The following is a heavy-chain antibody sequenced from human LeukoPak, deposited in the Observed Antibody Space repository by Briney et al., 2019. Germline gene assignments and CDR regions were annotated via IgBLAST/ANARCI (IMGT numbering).Heavy chain of an antibody. Sequence: PSETLSLTCAVYGGSFSGYYWSWIRQPPGKGLEWIGEINHSGSTNYNPSLKSRVTISVDTSKNQFSLKLSSVTAADTAVYYCARGPLYSSSWYGYYYYYMDVWGKGTTVTVSS. V-gene: IGHV4-34*01. CDR2: INHSGST. CDR3: ARGPLYSSSWYGYYYYYMDV. CDR1: GGSFSGYY. D-gene: IGHD6-13*01. J-gene: IGHJ6*03.